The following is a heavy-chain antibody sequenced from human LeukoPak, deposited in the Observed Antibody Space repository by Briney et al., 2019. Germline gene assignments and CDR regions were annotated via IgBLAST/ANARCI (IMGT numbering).Heavy chain of an antibody. V-gene: IGHV3-23*01. J-gene: IGHJ3*02. CDR2: LTDSGGTT. D-gene: IGHD5-24*01. Sequence: GGSLRLSCVASGFTFSSYAMGWVRQAPGKRPEWVSSLTDSGGTTYYVDSVKGRFTISRDNSKNTLYLHMNSLRAEDTAMYYCAKKRDAFDIWGQGTVVAVPS. CDR3: AKKRDAFDI. CDR1: GFTFSSYA.